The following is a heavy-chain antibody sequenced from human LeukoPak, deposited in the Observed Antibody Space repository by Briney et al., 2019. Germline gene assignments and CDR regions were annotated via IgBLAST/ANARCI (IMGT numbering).Heavy chain of an antibody. V-gene: IGHV1-2*02. J-gene: IGHJ5*02. CDR2: INPDSGGT. D-gene: IGHD2-2*01. CDR1: GYTSTGYY. Sequence: ASVKVSCKASGYTSTGYYMHWVRQAPGQGLEWMGWINPDSGGTDYAQKFQGRVTMTRDTSIDTAYMELSRLTSDDTAVYYCARDRITDCSTTTCTIANWFDPWGQGTLVTVSS. CDR3: ARDRITDCSTTTCTIANWFDP.